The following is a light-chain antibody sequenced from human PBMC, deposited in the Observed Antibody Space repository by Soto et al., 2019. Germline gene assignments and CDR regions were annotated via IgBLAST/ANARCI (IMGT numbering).Light chain of an antibody. CDR1: QTIYSN. V-gene: IGKV3-15*01. CDR2: RAS. Sequence: IVMTQSPATLSVSPGDTASLSCRAGQTIYSNVAWYQQRPGQAPRLIIYRASSRATGVPARFSGSGSGTEFTLAISSLQSEDFALYYCQQYKNLWTFGQGTKVEIK. J-gene: IGKJ1*01. CDR3: QQYKNLWT.